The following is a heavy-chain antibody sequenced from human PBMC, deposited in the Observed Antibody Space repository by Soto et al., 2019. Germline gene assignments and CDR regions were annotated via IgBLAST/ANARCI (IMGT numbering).Heavy chain of an antibody. Sequence: QVQLQESGPGLVKPSETLSLTCTVSGGSISSYYWSWIRQPPGKGLEWIGYIYYSGSTNYNPSLQSRANISVDTSKNQCSLKLSSVTAADTAVYYCARGEERGAMPSGYWGQGTLVTVSS. J-gene: IGHJ4*02. CDR3: ARGEERGAMPSGY. D-gene: IGHD3-10*01. CDR2: IYYSGST. V-gene: IGHV4-59*01. CDR1: GGSISSYY.